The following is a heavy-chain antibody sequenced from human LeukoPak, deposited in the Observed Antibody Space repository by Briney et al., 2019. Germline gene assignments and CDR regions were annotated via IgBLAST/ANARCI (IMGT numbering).Heavy chain of an antibody. CDR3: ARRSTGDF. J-gene: IGHJ4*02. Sequence: GLEWMGWFNTYNGNTNYAQNFQDRVTMTTDTSTTTAYMELRSLRSDDTAVYYCARRSTGDFWGQGTLVIVSS. V-gene: IGHV1-18*01. CDR2: FNTYNGNT.